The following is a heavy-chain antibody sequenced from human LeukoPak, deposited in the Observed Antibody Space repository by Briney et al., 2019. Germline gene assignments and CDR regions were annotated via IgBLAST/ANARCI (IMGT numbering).Heavy chain of an antibody. CDR3: ARGPYSSNWYVDY. V-gene: IGHV3-48*03. CDR1: GFTLSSYE. D-gene: IGHD6-13*01. Sequence: GGSLRLSCAASGFTLSSYEMNWVRLAPGKGLEWISYISGTGNSIYYADSVKGRFTISRDSAKNSLYLQMNSLRAEDTAVYYCARGPYSSNWYVDYWGQGTLVTVA. J-gene: IGHJ4*02. CDR2: ISGTGNSI.